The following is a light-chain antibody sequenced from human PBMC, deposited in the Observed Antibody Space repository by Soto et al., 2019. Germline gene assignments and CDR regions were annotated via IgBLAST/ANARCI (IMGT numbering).Light chain of an antibody. CDR2: DAS. V-gene: IGKV1-9*01. CDR3: QQVNNYPLT. Sequence: DIQMTQSPSSLSASVGDRVTITCQASQDITNSLAWYQQHPGTAPKRLIYDASNLQSGVPSRFSGSGSGTEFTLTISSLQPEDFATYYCQQVNNYPLTFGGGTKVDI. J-gene: IGKJ4*01. CDR1: QDITNS.